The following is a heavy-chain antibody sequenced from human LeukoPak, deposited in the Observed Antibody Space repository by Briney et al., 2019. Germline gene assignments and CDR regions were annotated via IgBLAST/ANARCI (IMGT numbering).Heavy chain of an antibody. CDR3: ARIFGGRGSSWHQSRTIDY. V-gene: IGHV1-2*07. CDR2: MNPNSGGT. J-gene: IGHJ4*02. D-gene: IGHD6-13*01. Sequence: ASVKVSCKASGYTFTGYYMHWVRQAPGQGLEWMGCMNPNSGGTNYAHKFQGRVTMTRDTSISTPYMVLSRLRSDDTAVYYCARIFGGRGSSWHQSRTIDYWGQGTLVTVSS. CDR1: GYTFTGYY.